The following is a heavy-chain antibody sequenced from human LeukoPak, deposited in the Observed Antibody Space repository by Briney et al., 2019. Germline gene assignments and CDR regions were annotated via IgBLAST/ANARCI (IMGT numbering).Heavy chain of an antibody. CDR2: IWYDGSNK. V-gene: IGHV3-33*01. CDR3: ARAGVGAIYYFDY. Sequence: GRSLRPSCAASGFTFSNYGMHWVRQAPGKGLEWVALIWYDGSNKYYADSVRGRFTISRDNSKNTLYLQMKSLRVEDTAVYYCARAGVGAIYYFDYWGQGTLVTVSS. D-gene: IGHD1-26*01. CDR1: GFTFSNYG. J-gene: IGHJ4*02.